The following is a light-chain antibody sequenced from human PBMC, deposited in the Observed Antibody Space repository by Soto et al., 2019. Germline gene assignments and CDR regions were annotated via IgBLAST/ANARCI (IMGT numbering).Light chain of an antibody. J-gene: IGKJ1*01. CDR1: QSVSSSY. CDR2: GAS. V-gene: IGKV3-20*01. Sequence: EIVLTHSPGTLSLSPGERATLSCRASQSVSSSYLAWYQQKPGQAPRLLIYGASSRATGIPDRFSGSGSGTDFTLTISGLEPEDFAVYYCQQYGSSRTFGQGTKVDIK. CDR3: QQYGSSRT.